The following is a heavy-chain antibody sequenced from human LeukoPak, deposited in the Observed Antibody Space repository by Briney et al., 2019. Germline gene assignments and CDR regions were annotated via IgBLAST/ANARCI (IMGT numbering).Heavy chain of an antibody. J-gene: IGHJ6*02. CDR3: ARDKTGYCSSTSCYETYYHYYGMDV. D-gene: IGHD2-2*01. Sequence: GASVKVSCKASGYTXTGYYMHWVRQAPGQGLEWMGWINPNSGGTNYAQKFQGRVTMTRDTSISTAYMELSRLRSDDTAVYYCARDKTGYCSSTSCYETYYHYYGMDVWGQGTTVTVSS. CDR2: INPNSGGT. V-gene: IGHV1-2*02. CDR1: GYTXTGYY.